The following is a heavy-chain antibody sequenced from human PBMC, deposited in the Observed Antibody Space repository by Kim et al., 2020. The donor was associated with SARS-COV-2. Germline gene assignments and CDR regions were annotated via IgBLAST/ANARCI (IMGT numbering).Heavy chain of an antibody. V-gene: IGHV3-33*01. CDR2: IWYDGSNK. J-gene: IGHJ4*02. CDR1: GFTFSSYG. Sequence: GGSLRLSCAASGFTFSSYGMHWVRQAPGKGLEWVAVIWYDGSNKYYADSVKGRFTISRDNSKNTLYLQMNSLRAEDTAVYYCAREEVSRDDSSGYYYSHWGQGTLVTVSS. CDR3: AREEVSRDDSSGYYYSH. D-gene: IGHD3-22*01.